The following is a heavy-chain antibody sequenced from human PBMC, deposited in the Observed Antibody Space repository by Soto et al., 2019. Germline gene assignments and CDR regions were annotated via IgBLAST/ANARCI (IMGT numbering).Heavy chain of an antibody. CDR1: GGSFSGYY. J-gene: IGHJ4*02. D-gene: IGHD3-16*01. CDR2: INHSGST. CDR3: ARGRTLRHRPYYFDY. V-gene: IGHV4-34*01. Sequence: SETLSLTCAVYGGSFSGYYWSWIRQPPGKGLEWIGEINHSGSTNYNPSLKSRVTISVDTSKNQFSLKLSSVTAADTAVYYCARGRTLRHRPYYFDYWGQGTLVTVSS.